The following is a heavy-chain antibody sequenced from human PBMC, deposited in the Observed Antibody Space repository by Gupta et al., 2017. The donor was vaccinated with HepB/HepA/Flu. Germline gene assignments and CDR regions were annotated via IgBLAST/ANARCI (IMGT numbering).Heavy chain of an antibody. D-gene: IGHD6-13*01. V-gene: IGHV4-39*01. J-gene: IGHJ4*02. Sequence: QVQLQESGPGLVKPSETLSLTCSVSGGSISSSSHNWDWIRQPPGKGLEWIGSIYYSGSTYYNPSLKRRVTISVDTSKNQFSLKLSSVTAADTAVYYCARRPRIAATGTIYFDYWGQGTLVTVSS. CDR2: IYYSGST. CDR1: GGSISSSSHN. CDR3: ARRPRIAATGTIYFDY.